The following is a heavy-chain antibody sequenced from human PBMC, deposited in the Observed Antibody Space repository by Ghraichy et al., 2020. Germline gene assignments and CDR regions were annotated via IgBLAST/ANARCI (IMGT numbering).Heavy chain of an antibody. Sequence: ASVKVSCKASGYTFTSYGISWVRQAPGQGLEWMGWISAYNGNTNYAQKLQGRVTMTTDTSTSTAYMELRSLRSDDTAVYYCARGTMVRGVVSWCDYWGQGTLVTVSS. J-gene: IGHJ4*02. D-gene: IGHD3-10*01. V-gene: IGHV1-18*04. CDR2: ISAYNGNT. CDR3: ARGTMVRGVVSWCDY. CDR1: GYTFTSYG.